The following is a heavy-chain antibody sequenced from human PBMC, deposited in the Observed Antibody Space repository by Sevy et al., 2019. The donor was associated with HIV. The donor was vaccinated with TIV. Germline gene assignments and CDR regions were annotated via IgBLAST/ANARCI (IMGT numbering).Heavy chain of an antibody. Sequence: GESLKISCVVSGLTFSNYWMSWVRQAPGKGLEWVANINQNGSEIYSVDSVKGRVTFSRDNAKNSVYLQMNSLRAEDTAVYYCAINSDYGMDAWGQGTTVTVSS. V-gene: IGHV3-7*01. CDR1: GLTFSNYW. CDR2: INQNGSEI. D-gene: IGHD4-4*01. J-gene: IGHJ6*02. CDR3: AINSDYGMDA.